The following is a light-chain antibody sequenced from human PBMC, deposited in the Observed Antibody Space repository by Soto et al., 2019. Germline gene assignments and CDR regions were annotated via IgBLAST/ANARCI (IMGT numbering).Light chain of an antibody. J-gene: IGKJ2*01. Sequence: IVLTQSPGTLSLSPGERATLSCRASQSVSSSDLAWYQQKPGQAPRLLIYSASSRATGIPDRFSGSGSGTDFTLTISRLEPEDFAVYYCQQYDTFGQGTKVDIK. CDR2: SAS. CDR3: QQYDT. CDR1: QSVSSSD. V-gene: IGKV3-20*01.